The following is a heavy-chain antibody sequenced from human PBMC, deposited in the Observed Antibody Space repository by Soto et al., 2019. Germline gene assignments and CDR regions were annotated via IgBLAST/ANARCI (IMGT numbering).Heavy chain of an antibody. V-gene: IGHV3-64D*06. CDR2: VSTSGRST. Sequence: GGSLRLSCSASGFIFSESTIYWVRQVPGKGLEAISAVSTSGRSTYYADSVKDRSTISRDNSKNTLFLQMGSLRPEDTAIYYCVKQAHGLDGVAFDYWGQGTQVTVSS. CDR1: GFIFSEST. D-gene: IGHD2-15*01. CDR3: VKQAHGLDGVAFDY. J-gene: IGHJ4*02.